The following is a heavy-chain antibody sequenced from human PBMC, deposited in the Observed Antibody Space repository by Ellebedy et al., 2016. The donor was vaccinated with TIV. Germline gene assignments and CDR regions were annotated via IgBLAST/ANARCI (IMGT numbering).Heavy chain of an antibody. Sequence: MPSETLSLTCTVSGGSISSYYWSWIRQPPGKGLEWIGYIYYSGSTNYNPSLKSRVTISVDTSKNQFSLKLSSVAAADTAVYYCARHDYGEDWDAFDIWGQGTMVTVSS. CDR2: IYYSGST. CDR3: ARHDYGEDWDAFDI. J-gene: IGHJ3*02. V-gene: IGHV4-59*08. CDR1: GGSISSYY. D-gene: IGHD4-17*01.